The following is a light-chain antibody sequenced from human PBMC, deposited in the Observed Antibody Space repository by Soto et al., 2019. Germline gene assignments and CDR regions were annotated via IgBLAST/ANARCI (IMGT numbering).Light chain of an antibody. J-gene: IGKJ4*01. CDR2: YAS. V-gene: IGKV3-11*01. Sequence: VLTQSPATLSLSPGERATLFCRASQTVSRYLAWYQQKPGQAPRLLIYYASNRATGIPARFSGSGSRTDYSLTISSLEPEDFAVYYCQQRSTWPFLSFGGGTKVVI. CDR3: QQRSTWPFLS. CDR1: QTVSRY.